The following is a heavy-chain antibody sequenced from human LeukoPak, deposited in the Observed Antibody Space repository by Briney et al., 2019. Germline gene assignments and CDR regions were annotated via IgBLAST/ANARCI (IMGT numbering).Heavy chain of an antibody. D-gene: IGHD6-19*01. V-gene: IGHV4-39*01. J-gene: IGHJ4*02. CDR1: GGSISSSSYY. CDR3: ASHSSGWKGDY. Sequence: SETLSLTCTVSGGSISSSSYYWGWIRQPPGKGLEWIGSIYYSGSTYYNPSLKSRVTISVDTSKNQFSLKLSSVTAADTAVYYCASHSSGWKGDYWGQGTLVTVSS. CDR2: IYYSGST.